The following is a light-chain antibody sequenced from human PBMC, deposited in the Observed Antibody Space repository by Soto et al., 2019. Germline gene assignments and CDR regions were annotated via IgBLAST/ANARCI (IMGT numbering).Light chain of an antibody. CDR2: DIS. V-gene: IGKV3-15*01. CDR3: QQYNNWPFS. CDR1: QDVTTN. J-gene: IGKJ5*01. Sequence: EILMTQSPATLSVTPGERATLSCRAGQDVTTNFAWYQQKRGQAPRLLIYDISNRATGVPARFSGSGSGTEFTLTISGLQSEDFAIYFCQQYNNWPFSFGQGTRLEI.